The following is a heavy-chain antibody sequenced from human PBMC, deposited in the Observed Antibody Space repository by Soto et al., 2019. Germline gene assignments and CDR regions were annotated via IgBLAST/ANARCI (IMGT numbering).Heavy chain of an antibody. CDR3: GRSVVGATGEILYNAMDV. CDR1: GYTFTSYA. J-gene: IGHJ6*02. D-gene: IGHD1-26*01. Sequence: ASVKASSKAPGYTFTSYALHWVRQARGERPEWMGWINAANGDTKYSKKFQGRVTITRDTSASTGYMELSSLRSEDTAVYFCGRSVVGATGEILYNAMDVWGQGTAVTVSS. CDR2: INAANGDT. V-gene: IGHV1-3*01.